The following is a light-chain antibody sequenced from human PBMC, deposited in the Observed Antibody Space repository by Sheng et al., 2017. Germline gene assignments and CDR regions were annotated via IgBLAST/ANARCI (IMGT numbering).Light chain of an antibody. Sequence: EIVLTQSPATLSLSPGERATLSCRASQSVGRYLAWYQQKPGQAPRLLIYDASKRAAGRPARFSGSGSGTDFTLTISRLEPEDFAVYYCQQYDQSPLTFGEGTKVEIK. CDR3: QQYDQSPLT. CDR2: DAS. CDR1: QSVGRY. J-gene: IGKJ4*01. V-gene: IGKV3-11*01.